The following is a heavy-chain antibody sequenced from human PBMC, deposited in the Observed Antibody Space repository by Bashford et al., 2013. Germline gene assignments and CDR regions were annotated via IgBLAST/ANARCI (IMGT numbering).Heavy chain of an antibody. CDR1: GYTFTSYD. Sequence: ASVKVSCKASGYTFTSYDINWVRQATGQGLEWMGWINPNSGNTGYAQKFQGRVTITRDTSISTAYMELSSLRSEDTAVYYCARGSVGFGWLQGKILGMGGHLDYWGQGTLVTVSS. D-gene: IGHD5-24*01. CDR3: ARGSVGFGWLQGKILGMGGHLDY. J-gene: IGHJ4*02. V-gene: IGHV1-8*03. CDR2: INPNSGNT.